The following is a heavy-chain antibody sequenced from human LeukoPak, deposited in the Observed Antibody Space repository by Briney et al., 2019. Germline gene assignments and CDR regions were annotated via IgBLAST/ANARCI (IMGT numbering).Heavy chain of an antibody. CDR3: ARLPTDYYGSGSPDG. CDR1: GGSISSTNYY. Sequence: SETLSLTCTGSGGSISSTNYYWGWIRQPLGQGLEWIGSIYYSGSTYYNPSLKSQVTISVDTSKNQFSLKLSSVTAADMAVYYCARLPTDYYGSGSPDGWGQGTLVTVSS. CDR2: IYYSGST. V-gene: IGHV4-39*01. J-gene: IGHJ4*02. D-gene: IGHD3-10*01.